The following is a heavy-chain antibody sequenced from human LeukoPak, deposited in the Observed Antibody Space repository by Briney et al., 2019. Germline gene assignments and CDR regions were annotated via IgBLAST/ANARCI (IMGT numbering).Heavy chain of an antibody. D-gene: IGHD2-8*01. CDR1: GFTFSSYA. CDR2: ISGSGGST. V-gene: IGHV3-23*01. J-gene: IGHJ5*02. Sequence: GGSLRLSCAASGFTFSSYAMSWVRPAPGKGLEWVSAISGSGGSTYYADSVKGRFTISRDNSKNTLYLQMNSLRAEDTAVYYCAVGPTRILYSNRFDPWGQGTLVTVSS. CDR3: AVGPTRILYSNRFDP.